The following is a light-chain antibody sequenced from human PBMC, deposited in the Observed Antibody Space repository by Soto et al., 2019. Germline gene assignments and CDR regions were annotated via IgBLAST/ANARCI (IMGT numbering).Light chain of an antibody. V-gene: IGLV1-40*01. J-gene: IGLJ3*02. CDR1: SYNIGADYD. Sequence: QSVLTQPPSVSGAPGQRVTISCTGSSYNIGADYDVHWYQQLPGTAPKLLIYGNSNRPSGVPDRFSGSKSGTSASLAITGLQAEDEADYYCQSYDSSLRVVFGGGTKLTVL. CDR2: GNS. CDR3: QSYDSSLRVV.